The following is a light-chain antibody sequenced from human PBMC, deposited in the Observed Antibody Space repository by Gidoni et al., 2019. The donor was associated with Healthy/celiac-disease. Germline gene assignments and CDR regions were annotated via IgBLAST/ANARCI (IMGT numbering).Light chain of an antibody. CDR3: SSYAGSNNWV. CDR2: EVS. V-gene: IGLV2-8*01. J-gene: IGLJ3*02. Sequence: PSASGSPGQSVTISCTGTSSDVGGDNYVSWYQQHPGKAPKLMIYEVSKRPSGVPDRFFGSKSGNTASLTVSGLQAEDEADYYCSSYAGSNNWVFGGGTKLTVL. CDR1: SSDVGGDNY.